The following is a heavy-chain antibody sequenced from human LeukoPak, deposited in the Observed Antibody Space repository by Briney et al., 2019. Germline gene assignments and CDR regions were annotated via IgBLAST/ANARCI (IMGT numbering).Heavy chain of an antibody. Sequence: GGSLRLSCAASGFTFSSYAMSWVRQAPGKGLEWVSAISGSGGSTYYADSVKGRFTISRDSSKNSLYLQMNSLRAEDTAVYYCVRDGGPYYFDCWGQGTLVTVSS. CDR3: VRDGGPYYFDC. CDR2: ISGSGGST. D-gene: IGHD3-16*01. J-gene: IGHJ4*02. CDR1: GFTFSSYA. V-gene: IGHV3-23*01.